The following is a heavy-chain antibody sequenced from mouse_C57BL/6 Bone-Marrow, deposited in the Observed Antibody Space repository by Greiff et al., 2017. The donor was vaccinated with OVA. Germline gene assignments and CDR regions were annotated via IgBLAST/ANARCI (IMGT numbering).Heavy chain of an antibody. J-gene: IGHJ4*01. CDR2: IDPENGDT. CDR3: TTYAYYSNRYYAMDY. CDR1: GFNIKDDY. D-gene: IGHD2-5*01. V-gene: IGHV14-4*01. Sequence: EVKLMESGAELVRPGASVKLSCTASGFNIKDDYMHWVKQRPEQGLEWIGWIDPENGDTEYASKFQGKATITADTSSNTAYLQLSSLTSEDTAVYYCTTYAYYSNRYYAMDYWGQGTSVTVSS.